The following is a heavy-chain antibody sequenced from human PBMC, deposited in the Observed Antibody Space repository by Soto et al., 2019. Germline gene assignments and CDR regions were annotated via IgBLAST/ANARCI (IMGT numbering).Heavy chain of an antibody. J-gene: IGHJ4*02. Sequence: QLQLVESGGGVIQPGRSLRLSCAASGFTFSSHGMHWVRQAPGKGLEWVAAIGRDGRNTFYTSSVKGRFTISRDNSNNMLYSEMNSLRVEDTAVYYCARDDVYDDNGLEEWGQGTLVTVSS. D-gene: IGHD4-17*01. CDR3: ARDDVYDDNGLEE. CDR2: IGRDGRNT. CDR1: GFTFSSHG. V-gene: IGHV3-33*01.